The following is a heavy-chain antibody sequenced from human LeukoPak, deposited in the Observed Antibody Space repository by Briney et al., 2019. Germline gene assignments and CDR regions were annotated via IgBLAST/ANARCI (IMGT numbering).Heavy chain of an antibody. J-gene: IGHJ4*02. CDR2: IYYSGST. D-gene: IGHD3-22*01. Sequence: SETLSLTXTVSGGSISSYYWSWIRQPPGKGVEWIGYIYYSGSTNYNPSLKSRVTISVDTSKNQFSLKLSSVTAADTAVYYCARSIYYYDSSGHFDYWGQGTLVTVSS. V-gene: IGHV4-59*01. CDR3: ARSIYYYDSSGHFDY. CDR1: GGSISSYY.